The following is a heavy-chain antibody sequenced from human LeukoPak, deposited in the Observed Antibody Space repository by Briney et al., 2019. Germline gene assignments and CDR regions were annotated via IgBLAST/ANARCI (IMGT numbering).Heavy chain of an antibody. J-gene: IGHJ4*02. Sequence: ASVKVSCKASGYTFTSYDINWVRQAPGQGLEWMGRIIPILGIANYAQKFQGRVTITADKSTSTAYMELSSLRSEDTAVYYCARYGQLLYSNYITWGQGTLVTVSS. D-gene: IGHD4-11*01. CDR1: GYTFTSYD. V-gene: IGHV1-69*04. CDR2: IIPILGIA. CDR3: ARYGQLLYSNYIT.